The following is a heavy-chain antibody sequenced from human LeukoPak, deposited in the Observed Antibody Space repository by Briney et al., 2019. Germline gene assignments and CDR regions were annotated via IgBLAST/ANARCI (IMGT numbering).Heavy chain of an antibody. CDR2: SDPSDSYT. V-gene: IGHV5-10-1*01. Sequence: GESLLISCKCSGSIFTSYWISWGRQLPGKGLEWMGRSDPSDSYTNYSPSFQGHVTISADKSISTAYLQWSSLKASDTAMYYCARHYGYSSTWGVWGQGTTVTVSS. D-gene: IGHD6-13*01. J-gene: IGHJ6*02. CDR3: ARHYGYSSTWGV. CDR1: GSIFTSYW.